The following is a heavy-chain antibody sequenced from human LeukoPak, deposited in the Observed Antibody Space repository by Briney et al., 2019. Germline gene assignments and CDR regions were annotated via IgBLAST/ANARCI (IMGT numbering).Heavy chain of an antibody. CDR3: ARAYVIDAGSYLIGP. V-gene: IGHV1-2*02. CDR2: NNTRSGRT. J-gene: IGHJ5*02. D-gene: IGHD3-10*01. Sequence: ASVKVSCETSGDSFTDYYIHWVRPAPGQGVEWMGWNNTRSGRTSAARILRGIVTMSSNPSITTYFKDMAWLTADATVNYFSARAYVIDAGSYLIGPWGQGTLVTVSS. CDR1: GDSFTDYY.